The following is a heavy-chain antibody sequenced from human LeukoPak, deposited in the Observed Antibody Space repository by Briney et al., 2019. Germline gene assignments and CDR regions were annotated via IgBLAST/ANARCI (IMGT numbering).Heavy chain of an antibody. D-gene: IGHD6-13*01. CDR3: ARSYSSSSVLSYYYFYMDV. CDR2: IYTSGST. J-gene: IGHJ6*03. Sequence: SETLSLTCSVSGGSISSDSYSWSWIRQPTGKGLEWFGRIYTSGSTNYNPSLKSRVTISVDTSKNQFTLKVSSVTAADTAVYYCARSYSSSSVLSYYYFYMDVWGKGNTVTVSS. V-gene: IGHV4-61*02. CDR1: GGSISSDSYS.